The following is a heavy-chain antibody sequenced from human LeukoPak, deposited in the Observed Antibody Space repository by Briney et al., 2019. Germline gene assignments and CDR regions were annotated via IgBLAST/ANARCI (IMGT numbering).Heavy chain of an antibody. CDR3: ASLEAMAEDAFDI. V-gene: IGHV4-39*01. J-gene: IGHJ3*02. CDR1: GGSISSSSYY. CDR2: IYYSGST. Sequence: SETLSLTCTVSGGSISSSSYYWGWLRQPPGRGREWIGSIYYSGSTYYNPSLKSRVTISVDTSKNQFSLKLSSVTAADTAVYYCASLEAMAEDAFDIWGQGTMVTVSS. D-gene: IGHD5-24*01.